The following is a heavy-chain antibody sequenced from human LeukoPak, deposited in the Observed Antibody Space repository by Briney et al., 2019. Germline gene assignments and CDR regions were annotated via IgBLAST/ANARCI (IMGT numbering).Heavy chain of an antibody. CDR1: GFTFSSYW. CDR2: IKQDGSQK. D-gene: IGHD6-13*01. V-gene: IGHV3-7*01. Sequence: GGSLRLSCAASGFTFSSYWMSWVRQAPGKGLEWVANIKQDGSQKYDVDSVKGRFTISRDNAKNSLYLQMNSLRAEDTAVYYCAGCFSSSWHFDYWGQGTLVTVSS. CDR3: AGCFSSSWHFDY. J-gene: IGHJ4*02.